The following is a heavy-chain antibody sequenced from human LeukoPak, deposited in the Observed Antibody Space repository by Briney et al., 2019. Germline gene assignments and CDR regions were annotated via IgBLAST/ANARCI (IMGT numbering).Heavy chain of an antibody. Sequence: SETLSLTCAVYGGSFSGYYWSWIRQPPGKGLEWIGYIYYSGSTNYNPSLKSRVTISVDTSKNQFSLKLSSVTAVDTAVYYCARGPVGGATYYDGGAFDIWGQGTMVTVSS. V-gene: IGHV4-59*01. CDR3: ARGPVGGATYYDGGAFDI. CDR1: GGSFSGYY. CDR2: IYYSGST. D-gene: IGHD1-26*01. J-gene: IGHJ3*02.